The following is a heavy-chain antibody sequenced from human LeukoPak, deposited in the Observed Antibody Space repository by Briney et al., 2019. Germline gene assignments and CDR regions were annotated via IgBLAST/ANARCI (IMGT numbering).Heavy chain of an antibody. V-gene: IGHV3-48*01. D-gene: IGHD3-10*01. CDR1: GFTFGDFG. CDR2: ISSSSSTI. CDR3: ASPSRWAGEYYYFDY. J-gene: IGHJ4*02. Sequence: PGGSLRLSCAASGFTFGDFGMNWVRQAPGKGLEWVSYISSSSSTIYYADSVKGRFTISRDNAKNSLYLQMNSLRAEDTAVYYCASPSRWAGEYYYFDYWGQGTLVTVSS.